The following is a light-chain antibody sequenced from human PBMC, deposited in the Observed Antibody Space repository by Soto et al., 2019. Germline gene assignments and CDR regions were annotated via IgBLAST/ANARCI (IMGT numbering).Light chain of an antibody. J-gene: IGLJ1*01. Sequence: QSALTQPPSASGSPGQSVTISCTGTSSDVGGYNYVSWYQHHPGRTPKLMIYEVSKRASGVPDRFSGSKSGNTASLTVSGLQSEDEADYYCSSYAGSNNLGVFGTGTQLTVL. CDR2: EVS. V-gene: IGLV2-8*01. CDR1: SSDVGGYNY. CDR3: SSYAGSNNLGV.